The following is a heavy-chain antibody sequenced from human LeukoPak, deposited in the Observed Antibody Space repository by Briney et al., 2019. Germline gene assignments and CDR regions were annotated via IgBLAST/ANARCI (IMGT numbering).Heavy chain of an antibody. CDR1: GFTFSSYC. J-gene: IGHJ4*02. Sequence: GGSLRLSCAASGFTFSSYCMNWVRQAPGKGLEWVSYISSSGSTIYYADSVKGRFTISRDNANNSLYLQMNSLRAEDTAVYYCASYGSGSYYPNYFDCWGQGTLVTVSS. CDR3: ASYGSGSYYPNYFDC. V-gene: IGHV3-48*04. CDR2: ISSSGSTI. D-gene: IGHD3-10*01.